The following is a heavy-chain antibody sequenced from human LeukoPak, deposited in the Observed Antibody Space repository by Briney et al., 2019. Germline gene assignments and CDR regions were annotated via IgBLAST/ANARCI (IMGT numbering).Heavy chain of an antibody. V-gene: IGHV1-2*02. CDR2: INPSSGGT. CDR1: GYTFTGYY. D-gene: IGHD3-9*01. CDR3: AREYDILTGNWFDP. J-gene: IGHJ5*02. Sequence: GASVKVSCKASGYTFTGYYMHWVRQAPGQGLEWMGWINPSSGGTNYAQKFQGRVTMTRDTSISTAYMELSRLRSDDTAVYYCAREYDILTGNWFDPWGQGTLVTVSS.